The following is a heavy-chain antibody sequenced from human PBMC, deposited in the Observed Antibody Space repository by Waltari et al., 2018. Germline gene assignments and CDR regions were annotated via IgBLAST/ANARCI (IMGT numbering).Heavy chain of an antibody. CDR2: IYPGDSDT. CDR1: GYSFTRYW. CDR3: ARRTVRGVITSPYDY. D-gene: IGHD3-10*01. V-gene: IGHV5-51*03. J-gene: IGHJ4*02. Sequence: VQLVQSGAEVKKPGESLKLSCKGSGYSFTRYWIGWVRQMPGKGLAWMGFIYPGDSDTRYRPSFQGQVTISADKSISTAYLQWSSLKASDTAMYYCARRTVRGVITSPYDYWGQGTLVTVSS.